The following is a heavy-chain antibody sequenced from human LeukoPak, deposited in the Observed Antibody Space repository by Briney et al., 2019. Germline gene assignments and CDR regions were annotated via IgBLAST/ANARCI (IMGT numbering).Heavy chain of an antibody. CDR1: GGSISSNY. V-gene: IGHV4-59*01. D-gene: IGHD3-10*01. J-gene: IGHJ5*02. Sequence: PSETLSLTCTVSGGSISSNYWSWIRQPPGKGLEWIGYINYGGSTNYNPSLKSRVAISVDTSKNQFSLRLSSVTAADTAIYYCARGGGYSSGYLTWGQGILVTVSS. CDR3: ARGGGYSSGYLT. CDR2: INYGGST.